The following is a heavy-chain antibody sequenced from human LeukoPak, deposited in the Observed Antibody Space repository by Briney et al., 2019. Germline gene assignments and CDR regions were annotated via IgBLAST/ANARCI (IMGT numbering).Heavy chain of an antibody. CDR2: ISYDGSNK. CDR3: AKLDCSGGSCYGFDYYYYGMDV. V-gene: IGHV3-30*18. D-gene: IGHD2-15*01. Sequence: GGSLRLSCAASGFTFSSHGMHWVRQAPGKGLEWVAVISYDGSNKYYADSVKGRFTISRDNSKNTLYLQMNSLRAEDTAVYYCAKLDCSGGSCYGFDYYYYGMDVWGKGTTVTVSS. J-gene: IGHJ6*04. CDR1: GFTFSSHG.